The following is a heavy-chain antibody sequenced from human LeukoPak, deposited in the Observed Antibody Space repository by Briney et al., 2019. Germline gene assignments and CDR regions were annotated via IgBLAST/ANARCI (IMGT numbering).Heavy chain of an antibody. CDR1: GGTFSSYT. CDR2: IIPILGIA. Sequence: SVKVSCKASGGTFSSYTISWVRQAPGQGLEWMGRIIPILGIANYAQKFQGRVTITTDESTSTAYMELSSLRSEDTAVYYCARDGLYYGSGSYHAPFDYWGQGTLVTVSS. V-gene: IGHV1-69*16. D-gene: IGHD3-10*01. J-gene: IGHJ4*02. CDR3: ARDGLYYGSGSYHAPFDY.